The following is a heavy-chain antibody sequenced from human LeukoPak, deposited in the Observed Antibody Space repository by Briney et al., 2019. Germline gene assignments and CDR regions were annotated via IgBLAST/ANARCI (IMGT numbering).Heavy chain of an antibody. CDR3: ATARAGAAFRWFDP. CDR1: GFTFSSYS. Sequence: GGSLRLSCAASGFTFSSYSMNWVRQAPGKGLEWVSSISSSSSYIYYADSVKGRFTISRDNAKNSLYLQMNSLRAEDTAVYYCATARAGAAFRWFDPWGQGTLVTVSS. CDR2: ISSSSSYI. J-gene: IGHJ5*02. D-gene: IGHD6-19*01. V-gene: IGHV3-21*01.